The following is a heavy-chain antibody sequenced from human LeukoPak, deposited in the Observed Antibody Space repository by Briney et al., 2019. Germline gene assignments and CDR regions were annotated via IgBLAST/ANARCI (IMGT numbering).Heavy chain of an antibody. Sequence: EASVKASCKAPGGTFSSYAISWVRQAPGQGLEWMGRIIPILGIANYAQKFQGRVTITADKSTSTAYMELSSLRSEDTAVYYCAGGRYSGYDFDYWGQGTLVTVSS. CDR3: AGGRYSGYDFDY. CDR1: GGTFSSYA. D-gene: IGHD5-12*01. J-gene: IGHJ4*02. V-gene: IGHV1-69*04. CDR2: IIPILGIA.